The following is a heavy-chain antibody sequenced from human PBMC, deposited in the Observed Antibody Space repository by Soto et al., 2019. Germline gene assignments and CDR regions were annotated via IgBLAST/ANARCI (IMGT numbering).Heavy chain of an antibody. J-gene: IGHJ4*02. V-gene: IGHV3-21*01. CDR3: TREITASDY. CDR2: ISSSSSHI. Sequence: PGGSLRLSCTASGFTFSSYAMNWVRLAPGKGLEWVSSISSSSSHIYYVDSVKGRFTVSRDNAKNSVFLQMNSLRAEDTAVYYCTREITASDYWGQGNLVTVSS. CDR1: GFTFSSYA.